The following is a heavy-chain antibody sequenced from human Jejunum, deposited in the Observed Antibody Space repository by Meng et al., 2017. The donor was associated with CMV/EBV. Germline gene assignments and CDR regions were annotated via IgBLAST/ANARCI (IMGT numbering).Heavy chain of an antibody. CDR2: INPNSGDT. D-gene: IGHD5-12*01. CDR1: GYTFTGYY. Sequence: CKASGYTFTGYYRHWVRQAPGQGPEWMGWINPNSGDTTYPQQFQGRVTMTRDTSISTAYMELSSLRSDDTAVYYCATSSSGFDFWTDYWGQGTLVTVSS. CDR3: ATSSSGFDFWTDY. J-gene: IGHJ4*02. V-gene: IGHV1-2*02.